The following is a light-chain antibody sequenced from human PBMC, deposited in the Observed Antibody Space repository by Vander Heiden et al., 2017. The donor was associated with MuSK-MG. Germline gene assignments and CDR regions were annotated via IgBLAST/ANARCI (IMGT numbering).Light chain of an antibody. Sequence: DIVMTQSPLSLPVTPGEPASLSCRSRQSLLHSNGYNYLDWYLQKPGQSPQLLIYLGSNRASGVPDRFSGSGSGTDFTLKISRVEAEDVGVYYCRQALQTPRTFGHGTKVDIK. CDR3: RQALQTPRT. CDR2: LGS. J-gene: IGKJ3*01. CDR1: QSLLHSNGYNY. V-gene: IGKV2-28*01.